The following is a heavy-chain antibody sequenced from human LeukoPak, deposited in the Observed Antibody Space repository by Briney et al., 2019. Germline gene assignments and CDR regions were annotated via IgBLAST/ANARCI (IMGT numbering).Heavy chain of an antibody. D-gene: IGHD4-11*01. Sequence: GGSLRLSCAASGFTFSSYAMSWVRQAPGKGLDWVSSISDNGDDTYYADSVKGRFTISRDKSTNTLYLQMNSLRADDTAVYYCAKGYYGNYVAVDYWGQGTLVTVSS. J-gene: IGHJ4*02. CDR3: AKGYYGNYVAVDY. CDR2: ISDNGDDT. V-gene: IGHV3-23*01. CDR1: GFTFSSYA.